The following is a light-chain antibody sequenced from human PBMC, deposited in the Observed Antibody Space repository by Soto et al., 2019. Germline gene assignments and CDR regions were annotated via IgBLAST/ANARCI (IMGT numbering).Light chain of an antibody. J-gene: IGKJ1*01. CDR3: QQYYSYPRT. CDR1: QSVSTN. Sequence: EIVMTQSPATLSVSPGERVTFSCRASQSVSTNLAWYQHKPGQAPRLLISYASTGATGVPARCSGGGSGTDFTLTISCLQSEDCATYYCQQYYSYPRTFGQGTKVDIK. V-gene: IGKV3-15*01. CDR2: YAS.